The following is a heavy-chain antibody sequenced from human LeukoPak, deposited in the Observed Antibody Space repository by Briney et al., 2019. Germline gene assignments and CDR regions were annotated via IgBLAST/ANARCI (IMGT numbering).Heavy chain of an antibody. D-gene: IGHD6-13*01. V-gene: IGHV3-74*01. Sequence: GGSLRLSCAASGFTVSSYWMHWVRQDPEKGLVWVSRITSDGSSTSHADSVKGRFTTSRDNARNTLYLQMNSLRAEDTAVYYCAGGGSTWLEYWGQGSLVTVSS. CDR3: AGGGSTWLEY. CDR1: GFTVSSYW. CDR2: ITSDGSST. J-gene: IGHJ4*02.